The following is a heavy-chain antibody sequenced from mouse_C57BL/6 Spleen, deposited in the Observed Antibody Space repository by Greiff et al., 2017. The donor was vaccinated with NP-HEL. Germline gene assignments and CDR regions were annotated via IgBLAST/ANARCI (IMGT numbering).Heavy chain of an antibody. J-gene: IGHJ2*01. Sequence: VQLQQSGAELVKPGASVKLSCKASGYTFTSYWMHWVKQRPGQGLEWIGMIHPNSGSTNYNEKFKSKATLTVDKSSSTAYMQLSSLTSEDSAVYYCARSVFITTVVATDFDYWGQGTTLTVSS. CDR3: ARSVFITTVVATDFDY. D-gene: IGHD1-1*01. CDR2: IHPNSGST. V-gene: IGHV1-64*01. CDR1: GYTFTSYW.